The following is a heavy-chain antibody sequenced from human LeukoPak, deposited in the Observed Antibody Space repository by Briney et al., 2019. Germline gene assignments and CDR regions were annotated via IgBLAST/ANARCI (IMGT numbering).Heavy chain of an antibody. CDR1: GGSISSYY. CDR2: IYYSGST. J-gene: IGHJ5*02. D-gene: IGHD3-3*01. Sequence: SETLSLTCTVSGGSISSYYWSWIRQPPGKGLEWIGYIYYSGSTNYNPSLKSRVTISVDTSKNQFSLKLSSVTAADTAVYYCASSDYDFWSGYGWFGPWGQGTLVTVSS. V-gene: IGHV4-59*01. CDR3: ASSDYDFWSGYGWFGP.